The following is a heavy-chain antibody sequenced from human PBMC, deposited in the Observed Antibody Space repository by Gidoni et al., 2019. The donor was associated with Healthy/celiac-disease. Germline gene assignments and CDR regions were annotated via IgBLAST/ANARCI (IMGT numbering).Heavy chain of an antibody. D-gene: IGHD6-6*01. J-gene: IGHJ4*02. V-gene: IGHV3-33*01. CDR3: ARGGAALAFPYFDY. CDR2: IWYDGSNK. Sequence: QVQLVESGGGVVQPGRSLRLSCAASGFTFSSYGMHWVRQAPGKGLEWVAVIWYDGSNKYYADSVKGRFTISRDNSKNTLYLQMNSLRAEDTAVYYCARGGAALAFPYFDYWGQGTLVTVSS. CDR1: GFTFSSYG.